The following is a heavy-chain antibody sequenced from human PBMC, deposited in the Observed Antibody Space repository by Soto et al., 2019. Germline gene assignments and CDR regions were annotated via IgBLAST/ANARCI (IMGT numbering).Heavy chain of an antibody. D-gene: IGHD5-12*01. V-gene: IGHV3-11*01. CDR2: ISSSGSTI. CDR3: ARGEEFRGYGYYYYYYGMDV. J-gene: IGHJ6*02. CDR1: GFTFSDYY. Sequence: PGGSLRLSCAASGFTFSDYYMSWIRQAPGKGLEWVSYISSSGSTIDYADSVKGRFTVSRDNAYNSLYLQMISLRAEDTAVYYCARGEEFRGYGYYYYYYGMDVWGQGTTVTVSS.